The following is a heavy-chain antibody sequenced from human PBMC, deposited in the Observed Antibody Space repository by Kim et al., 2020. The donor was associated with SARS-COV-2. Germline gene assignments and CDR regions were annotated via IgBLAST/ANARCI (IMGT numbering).Heavy chain of an antibody. D-gene: IGHD6-13*01. Sequence: GESLKISCKGSGYSFTSYWIGWVHQMPGKGLEWMGIIYPGDSDTRYSPSFQGQVTISADKSISTAYLQWSSLKASDTAMYYCARHPSGIADAFDIWGQGTMVTVSS. J-gene: IGHJ3*02. CDR1: GYSFTSYW. CDR2: IYPGDSDT. CDR3: ARHPSGIADAFDI. V-gene: IGHV5-51*07.